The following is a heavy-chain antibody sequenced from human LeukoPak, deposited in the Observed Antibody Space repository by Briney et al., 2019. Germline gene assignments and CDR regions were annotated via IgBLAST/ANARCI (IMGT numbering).Heavy chain of an antibody. J-gene: IGHJ4*02. CDR3: ARVATIFGVVRYFDY. Sequence: SETLSLTCTVSGGSISSYYWSWIRQPAGKGLEWIGRIYTSGSTNYNPSLKSRVTISVDTSKNQFSLKLSSVTAADTAVYYCARVATIFGVVRYFDYWGQGTLVTVSS. D-gene: IGHD3-3*01. CDR2: IYTSGST. CDR1: GGSISSYY. V-gene: IGHV4-4*07.